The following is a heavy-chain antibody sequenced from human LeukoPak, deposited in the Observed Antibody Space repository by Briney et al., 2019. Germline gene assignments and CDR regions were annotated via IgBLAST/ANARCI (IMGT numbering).Heavy chain of an antibody. D-gene: IGHD3-22*01. V-gene: IGHV1-2*02. CDR3: AREFIPRVYDSSGSNAFDI. CDR1: GYTFTGYY. CDR2: INPNSGGT. J-gene: IGHJ3*02. Sequence: ASVKVSCKASGYTFTGYYMHWVRQAPGQGLEWMGWINPNSGGTNYAQKFQGRVTMTRDTSISTAYMGLSRLRSDDTAVYYCAREFIPRVYDSSGSNAFDIWGQGTMVTVSS.